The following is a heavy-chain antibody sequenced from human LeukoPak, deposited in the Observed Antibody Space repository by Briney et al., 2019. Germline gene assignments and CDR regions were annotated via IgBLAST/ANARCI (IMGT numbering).Heavy chain of an antibody. CDR1: GFXXSXYA. CDR2: ISSNGXST. V-gene: IGHV3-64*01. CDR3: ARDWRMDV. Sequence: GGSLRLSCAASGFXXSXYAMXWVXXAPGKGLEYVSAISSNGXSTHYANSVKGRFTISRDNSNNTLYLQMGSLRGEDMAVYYCARDWRMDVWGQGTTVTVSS. J-gene: IGHJ6*02.